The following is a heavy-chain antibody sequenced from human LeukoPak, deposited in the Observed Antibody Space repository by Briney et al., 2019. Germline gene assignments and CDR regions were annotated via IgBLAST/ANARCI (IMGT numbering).Heavy chain of an antibody. J-gene: IGHJ5*02. CDR1: GYTFTSYY. Sequence: AAVKVSCKASGYTFTSYYMYWVRQAPGQGLEWMGRINPSVGSTSYAQKFQRRVTMTRDTSTSTVYMELSSLSSEDTAVYYCATDLGAGTPWQFDPWGQGTLVTVSS. CDR2: INPSVGST. CDR3: ATDLGAGTPWQFDP. V-gene: IGHV1-46*03. D-gene: IGHD6-19*01.